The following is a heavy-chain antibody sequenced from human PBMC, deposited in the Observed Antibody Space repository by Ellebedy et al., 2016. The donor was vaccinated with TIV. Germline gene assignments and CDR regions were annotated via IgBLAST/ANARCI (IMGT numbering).Heavy chain of an antibody. CDR1: GFTFSSYA. Sequence: GESLKISCAASGFTFSSYAMSWVRQAPGKGLEWVSAISGSGGSTYYADSVKGRFTISRDNSKNTLYLQMNSLRAEDTAVYYCAKDSTPCTLGYCSPAYYYGMDVWGQGTTVTVSS. CDR3: AKDSTPCTLGYCSPAYYYGMDV. J-gene: IGHJ6*02. CDR2: ISGSGGST. V-gene: IGHV3-23*01. D-gene: IGHD2-15*01.